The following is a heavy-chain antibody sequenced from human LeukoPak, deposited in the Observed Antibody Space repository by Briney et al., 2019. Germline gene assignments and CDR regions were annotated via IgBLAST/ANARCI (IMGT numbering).Heavy chain of an antibody. Sequence: SETLSLTCTVSGGSISSYDWSWIRQPAGKGLEWIGRIYTSVSTDYNPSLKRRVTMSVDASTNHFSLKLSSVPAAETGVYYCARDRTRVRYFDWLPTYEYYYYGMDVWGQGTTVTVSS. J-gene: IGHJ6*02. V-gene: IGHV4-4*07. CDR1: GGSISSYD. CDR3: ARDRTRVRYFDWLPTYEYYYYGMDV. CDR2: IYTSVST. D-gene: IGHD3-9*01.